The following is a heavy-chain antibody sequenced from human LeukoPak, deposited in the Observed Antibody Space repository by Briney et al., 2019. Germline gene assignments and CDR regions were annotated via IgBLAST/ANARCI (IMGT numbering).Heavy chain of an antibody. CDR1: GGSISSGGYY. CDR2: IYYSGST. V-gene: IGHV4-31*03. D-gene: IGHD2-2*01. Sequence: SETLSLTCTVSGGSISSGGYYWSWIRQHPGKGLEWIGYIYYSGSTYYNPSPKSRVTISVDTSKNQFSLKLSSVTAADTAVYYCARGFAGMPHDYWGQGTLVTVSS. J-gene: IGHJ4*02. CDR3: ARGFAGMPHDY.